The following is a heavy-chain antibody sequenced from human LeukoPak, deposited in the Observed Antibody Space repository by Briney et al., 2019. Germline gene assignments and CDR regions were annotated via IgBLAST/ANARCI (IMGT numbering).Heavy chain of an antibody. D-gene: IGHD6-19*01. CDR1: GYTFTSYG. Sequence: GASVKVSCKASGYTFTSYGISWVGQAPGQGLEWMGWISAYNGNTNYTQKLQGRVTMTTDTSTSTAYMELRSVRSDDTAVYYCARVQWLGRPHEYYFDYWGQGALVTVSS. J-gene: IGHJ4*02. V-gene: IGHV1-18*01. CDR2: ISAYNGNT. CDR3: ARVQWLGRPHEYYFDY.